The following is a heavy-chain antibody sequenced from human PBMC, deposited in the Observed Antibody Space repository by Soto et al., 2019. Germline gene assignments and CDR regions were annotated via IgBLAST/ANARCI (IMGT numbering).Heavy chain of an antibody. J-gene: IGHJ4*02. V-gene: IGHV4-30-4*01. CDR2: ISYSGTT. Sequence: TLSLTCTVSGDSISSINNYWSWIRQPPGEGLEWIGFISYSGTTSYSPSLKSRVAISLDTSKNQFSLSLNFVTAADTAVYYCARGRGYSYGLDFWGQGSLVTVSS. CDR1: GDSISSINNY. CDR3: ARGRGYSYGLDF. D-gene: IGHD5-18*01.